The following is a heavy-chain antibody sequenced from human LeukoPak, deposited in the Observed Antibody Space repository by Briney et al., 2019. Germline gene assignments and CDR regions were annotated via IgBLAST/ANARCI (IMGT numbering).Heavy chain of an antibody. D-gene: IGHD3-22*01. V-gene: IGHV1-69*01. Sequence: SVKVSCKASGGTFSSYAISWVRQAPGQGLEWMGGIIPIFGTANYAQKFQGRVTITADESTSTAYMELSSLRSEDTAVYYCAQDPQPGGSGRYYGFDYWGRGTLVTVSS. J-gene: IGHJ4*02. CDR3: AQDPQPGGSGRYYGFDY. CDR2: IIPIFGTA. CDR1: GGTFSSYA.